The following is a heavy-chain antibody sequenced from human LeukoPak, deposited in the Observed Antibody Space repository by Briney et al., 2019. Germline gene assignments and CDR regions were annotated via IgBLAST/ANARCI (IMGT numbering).Heavy chain of an antibody. V-gene: IGHV1-2*02. J-gene: IGHJ4*02. Sequence: ASVKVSCKASGYTFTGYYMHWVRQAPGQGLEWMGWTNPNSGGTNYAQKFQGRVTMTRDTSISTAYMELSRLRSDDTAVYYCARGGRKITMVRGVIYYWGQGTLVTVSS. CDR1: GYTFTGYY. CDR3: ARGGRKITMVRGVIYY. CDR2: TNPNSGGT. D-gene: IGHD3-10*01.